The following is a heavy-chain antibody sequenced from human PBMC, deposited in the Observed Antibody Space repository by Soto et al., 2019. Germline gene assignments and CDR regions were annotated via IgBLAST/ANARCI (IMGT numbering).Heavy chain of an antibody. CDR2: ISGSVGST. V-gene: IGHV3-23*01. J-gene: IGHJ4*02. D-gene: IGHD3-3*01. CDR1: EFTFSSYA. Sequence: PAWPLRLSCTASEFTFSSYAMGWVLKNPLKWLEWVSAISGSVGSTYYADSVKGRFTISRDNSKNTLYLQMNSLRAEDTAVYYCAKGRNWLYDFPVWAYWGQGTLVTVSS. CDR3: AKGRNWLYDFPVWAY.